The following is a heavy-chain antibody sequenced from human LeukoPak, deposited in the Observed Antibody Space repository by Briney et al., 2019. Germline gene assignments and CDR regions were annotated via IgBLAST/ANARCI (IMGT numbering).Heavy chain of an antibody. CDR3: ASKAGKLYYMDV. V-gene: IGHV3-21*01. CDR2: ISSSSSYI. Sequence: GGSLRLSCAASGFTFSSYSMNWVRQAPGKGLEWVSSISSSSSYIYYADSVKGRLTISRDNAKKSLYLQMNSLRAEDTAVYYCASKAGKLYYMDVWGKGTTVTVSS. J-gene: IGHJ6*03. D-gene: IGHD6-19*01. CDR1: GFTFSSYS.